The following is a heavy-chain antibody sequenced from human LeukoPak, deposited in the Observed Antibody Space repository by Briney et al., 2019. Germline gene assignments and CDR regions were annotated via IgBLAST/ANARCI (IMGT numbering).Heavy chain of an antibody. D-gene: IGHD2-2*01. CDR2: ISGSGGST. CDR1: GFTFSSYA. V-gene: IGHV3-23*01. CDR3: AKLDCSSTSCFYYFDY. Sequence: PGGSLRLSCAASGFTFSSYAMSWVRQAPGKGLEWVSAISGSGGSTYYADSVKGRFTISRDNSKNTLYLQMNSLRAEDTAVYYCAKLDCSSTSCFYYFDYWGQGTLVTVSS. J-gene: IGHJ4*02.